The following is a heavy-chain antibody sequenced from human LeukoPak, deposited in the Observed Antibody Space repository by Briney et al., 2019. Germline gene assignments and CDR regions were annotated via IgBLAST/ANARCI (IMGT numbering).Heavy chain of an antibody. CDR3: VSCYYGSGSFYYYGMDV. D-gene: IGHD3-10*01. CDR1: GFTFSSYA. CDR2: ISSNGGST. Sequence: GGSLRLSCSASGFTFSSYAMHWVRQAPGKGLEYVSAISSNGGSTYYADSVKGRFTISRDNSKNTLYLQMSSLRAEDTAVYYCVSCYYGSGSFYYYGMDVWGKGTTVTVSS. J-gene: IGHJ6*04. V-gene: IGHV3-64D*06.